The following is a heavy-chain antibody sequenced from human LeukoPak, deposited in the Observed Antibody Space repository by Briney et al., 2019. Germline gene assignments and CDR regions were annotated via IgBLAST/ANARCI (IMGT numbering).Heavy chain of an antibody. V-gene: IGHV5-51*01. CDR3: ARPHTLDRTTKYYFDY. D-gene: IGHD4-17*01. CDR2: IYPGDSDT. Sequence: GESLQISCKASGYSFTSYWIGWVRQLPGKGLEWMGIIYPGDSDTRYSPSLQGQVTISADKSISTAYLHWSSLKASDTAMYYCARPHTLDRTTKYYFDYWGQGILVTVSS. CDR1: GYSFTSYW. J-gene: IGHJ4*02.